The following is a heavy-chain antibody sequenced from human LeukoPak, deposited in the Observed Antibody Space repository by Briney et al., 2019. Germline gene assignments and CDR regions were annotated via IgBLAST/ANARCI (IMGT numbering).Heavy chain of an antibody. V-gene: IGHV3-21*03. J-gene: IGHJ6*02. CDR1: GFTFSSYR. CDR3: ARDGTGIVYYYAMDV. D-gene: IGHD3/OR15-3a*01. Sequence: TGGSLRLSCAASGFTFSSYRMNWVRQAPGKGLEWVSSISSSSSYIYYADSVKGRFTISGDNTKNSLYLQMHSLRAEDTAVYYCARDGTGIVYYYAMDVWGQGTTVTVSS. CDR2: ISSSSSYI.